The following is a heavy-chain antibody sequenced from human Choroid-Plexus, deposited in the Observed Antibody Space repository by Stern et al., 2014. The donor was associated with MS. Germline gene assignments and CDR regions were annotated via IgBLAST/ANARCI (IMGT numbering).Heavy chain of an antibody. V-gene: IGHV1-2*02. J-gene: IGHJ6*02. CDR1: GYIFTGYY. D-gene: IGHD3-3*01. CDR2: INPNTGGT. CDR3: ARDQRGITIFGVVTDYYYLGMDV. Sequence: DQLVASGAEVQKPGASVKVSCKTSGYIFTGYYIHWVRQAPGQGLEWMAWINPNTGGTKYAQKFQGRVTMSRDTSISTAYVELSSLTSDDTAVYYCARDQRGITIFGVVTDYYYLGMDVWGQGTTVTVSS.